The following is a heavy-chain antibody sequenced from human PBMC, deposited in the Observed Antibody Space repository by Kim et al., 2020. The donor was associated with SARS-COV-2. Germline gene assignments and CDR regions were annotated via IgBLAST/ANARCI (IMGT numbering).Heavy chain of an antibody. V-gene: IGHV1-69*13. D-gene: IGHD3-10*01. J-gene: IGHJ4*02. CDR2: IIPIFGTA. CDR1: GGTFSSYA. Sequence: SVKVSCKASGGTFSSYAISWVRQAPGQGLEWMGGIIPIFGTANYAQKFQGRVTITADESTSTAYMELSSLRSEDTAVYYCARYYYGSGSYFWGPIYDYWGQGTLVTVSS. CDR3: ARYYYGSGSYFWGPIYDY.